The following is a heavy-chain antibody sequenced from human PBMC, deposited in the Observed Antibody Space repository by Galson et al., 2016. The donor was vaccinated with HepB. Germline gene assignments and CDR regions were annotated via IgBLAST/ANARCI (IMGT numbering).Heavy chain of an antibody. CDR2: ISGTGKNI. Sequence: SLRLSCAASGFTFSSYNMNWVRQAPGKGLEWISYISGTGKNIDYADSVKGRFTISRDNAKNTLYLQMNSLRAEDTAVYYCARKSNLGYGSVFDYWGQGTLVTVSS. CDR1: GFTFSSYN. D-gene: IGHD3-10*01. V-gene: IGHV3-48*03. CDR3: ARKSNLGYGSVFDY. J-gene: IGHJ4*02.